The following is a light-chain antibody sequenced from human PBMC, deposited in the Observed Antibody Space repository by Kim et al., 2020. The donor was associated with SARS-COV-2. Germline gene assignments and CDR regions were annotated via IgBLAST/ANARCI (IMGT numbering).Light chain of an antibody. V-gene: IGLV2-14*04. CDR2: DVT. CDR1: SSDVGGFSY. Sequence: GQSITISCTGTSSDVGGFSYVSWYQQDPGKAPKLIIYDVTKRPSGISDRFSGSKSGNTASLTISGLQAEDEADYYCSSYTAASTFVFGTGTKVTVL. CDR3: SSYTAASTFV. J-gene: IGLJ1*01.